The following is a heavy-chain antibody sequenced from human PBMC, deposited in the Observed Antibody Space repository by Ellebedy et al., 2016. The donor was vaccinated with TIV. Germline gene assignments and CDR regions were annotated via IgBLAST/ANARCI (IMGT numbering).Heavy chain of an antibody. D-gene: IGHD2-15*01. J-gene: IGHJ4*02. CDR3: ARGGWYCSGGSCYHSEY. V-gene: IGHV3-33*01. Sequence: GESLKISCTASGFTFSSYGMHWVRQAPGKGLEWVAVIWYDGSNKYYAESVKGRFTISRDNSKNTLYLQMNRLRAEDTAVYYCARGGWYCSGGSCYHSEYWGQGTLVTVSS. CDR2: IWYDGSNK. CDR1: GFTFSSYG.